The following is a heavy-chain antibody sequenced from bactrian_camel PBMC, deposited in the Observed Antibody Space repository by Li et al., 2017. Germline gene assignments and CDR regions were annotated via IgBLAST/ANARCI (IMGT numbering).Heavy chain of an antibody. Sequence: VQLVESGGGSVQPGGSLRLSCVASGFAYNNDCVAWFRQTPGKEREGIAVIFTGDGDTRYAASVKGRFTISRGSAKNALYLQMNGLKPEDTGMYYCAQAPSTRCQYMDSFDGEGQGTQVTVS. D-gene: IGHD1*01. CDR1: GFAYNNDC. V-gene: IGHV3S1*01. J-gene: IGHJ4*01. CDR2: IFTGDGDT.